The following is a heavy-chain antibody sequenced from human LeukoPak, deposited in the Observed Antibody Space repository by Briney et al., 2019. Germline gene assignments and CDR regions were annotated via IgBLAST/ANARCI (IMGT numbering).Heavy chain of an antibody. Sequence: SETLSLTCTVSGGSISSYYWSWIRQPAGKGLEWIGRIYTSGSTNYNPSLKSRVTMSVDTSKNQFSLKLSSVTAADTAVYYCAGDVGYCGSTSCLTGAFDIWGQGTMVTVSS. V-gene: IGHV4-4*07. CDR3: AGDVGYCGSTSCLTGAFDI. CDR2: IYTSGST. CDR1: GGSISSYY. J-gene: IGHJ3*02. D-gene: IGHD2-2*01.